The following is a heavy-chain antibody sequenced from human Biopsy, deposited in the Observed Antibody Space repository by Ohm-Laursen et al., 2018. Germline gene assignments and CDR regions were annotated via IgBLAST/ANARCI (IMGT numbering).Heavy chain of an antibody. CDR3: ARALGGYDLSAYYIDS. D-gene: IGHD3-22*01. CDR1: GDSLSSYF. V-gene: IGHV4-59*01. CDR2: IHNSGST. Sequence: TLSLTCTVSGDSLSSYFRSWIRQPPGKGLERIGFIHNSGSTDHNPSLKSRVTVSMDVSNNDFSLKLTSVTAADTAVYYCARALGGYDLSAYYIDSWGQGTLVTVSS. J-gene: IGHJ4*02.